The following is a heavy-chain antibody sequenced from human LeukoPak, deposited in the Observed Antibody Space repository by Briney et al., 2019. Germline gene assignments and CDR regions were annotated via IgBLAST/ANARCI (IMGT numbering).Heavy chain of an antibody. J-gene: IGHJ3*02. CDR3: AKDGEGGVGSAFDI. CDR1: GFTFDDYA. V-gene: IGHV3-9*01. D-gene: IGHD1-14*01. Sequence: QSGGSLRLSCAASGFTFDDYAMHWVRQAPGKGLEWVSGISWNSGSIGYADSVKGRFTISRDNAKNSLYLQMNSLRAEDTALYYCAKDGEGGVGSAFDIWGQGTMVTVSS. CDR2: ISWNSGSI.